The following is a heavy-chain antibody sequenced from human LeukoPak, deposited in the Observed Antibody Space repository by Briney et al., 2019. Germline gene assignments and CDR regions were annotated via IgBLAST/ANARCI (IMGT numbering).Heavy chain of an antibody. Sequence: KPSETLSLTCAVYGGSFSGYYWSWIRQPPGKGLEWIGEINHSGSTNYNPSLKSRVTISVDTSKNQFSLKLSSVTAADTAVYYCAANRYSSSWYVGVYWGQGTLVTVSS. V-gene: IGHV4-34*01. J-gene: IGHJ4*02. CDR2: INHSGST. CDR1: GGSFSGYY. D-gene: IGHD6-13*01. CDR3: AANRYSSSWYVGVY.